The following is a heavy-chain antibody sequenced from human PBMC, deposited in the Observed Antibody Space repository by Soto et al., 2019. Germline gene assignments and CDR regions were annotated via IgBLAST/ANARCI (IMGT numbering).Heavy chain of an antibody. V-gene: IGHV4-39*01. CDR3: ARQKQWLYYFDY. CDR2: IHYSGST. CDR1: GGSTSSSSYY. Sequence: QLQLQESGPGLVKPSETLSLTYTVSGGSTSSSSYYWGWIRQPPGKGLEWIGSIHYSGSTYYNPSLKSRVTISVDTSKNQFSLKLSSVTAADTAVYYCARQKQWLYYFDYWGQGTLVTVSS. J-gene: IGHJ4*02. D-gene: IGHD6-19*01.